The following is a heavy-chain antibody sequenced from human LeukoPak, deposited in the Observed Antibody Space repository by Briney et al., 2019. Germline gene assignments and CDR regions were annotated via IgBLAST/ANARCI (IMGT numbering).Heavy chain of an antibody. V-gene: IGHV3-66*01. CDR1: GFTVSSNY. CDR2: IYSGGST. J-gene: IGHJ5*02. CDR3: GKEGGA. D-gene: IGHD3-16*01. Sequence: GGSLRLSCAASGFTVSSNYMSWVRQAPGKGLEWVSVIYSGGSTYYADSVKGRFTISRDNSKDMVYLQMNSLKVEDTATYYCGKEGGAWGQGTKVTVSS.